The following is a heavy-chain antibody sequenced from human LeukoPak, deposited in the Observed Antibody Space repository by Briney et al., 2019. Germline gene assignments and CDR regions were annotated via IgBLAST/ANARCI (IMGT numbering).Heavy chain of an antibody. CDR1: GFTFSSYA. CDR3: ARDKGFWSGYYNYFDY. J-gene: IGHJ4*02. Sequence: GGSLRLSCAASGFTFSSYAMHWVRQAPGKGLEWVAVISYDGSNKYYADSVKGRFTISRDNAKNSLYLQMSSLRAEDTAVYYCARDKGFWSGYYNYFDYWGQGTLVTVSS. CDR2: ISYDGSNK. D-gene: IGHD3-3*01. V-gene: IGHV3-30*04.